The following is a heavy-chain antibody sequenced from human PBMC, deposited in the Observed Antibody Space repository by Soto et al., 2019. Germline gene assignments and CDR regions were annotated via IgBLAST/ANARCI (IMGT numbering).Heavy chain of an antibody. CDR1: GFTFSSYG. CDR3: ARDGDGDYGPAEYFQH. Sequence: QVQLVESGGGVVQPGRSLRLSCAASGFTFSSYGMHWVRQAPGKGLEWVAVIWYDGSNKYYADSVKGRFTISRDNSKNTVYLQRNSLRAEDTAVYYCARDGDGDYGPAEYFQHWGQGTLVTVSS. J-gene: IGHJ1*01. V-gene: IGHV3-33*01. CDR2: IWYDGSNK. D-gene: IGHD4-17*01.